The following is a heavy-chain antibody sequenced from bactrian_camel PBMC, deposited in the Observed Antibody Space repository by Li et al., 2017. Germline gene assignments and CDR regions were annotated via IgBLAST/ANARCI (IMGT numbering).Heavy chain of an antibody. D-gene: IGHD2*01. J-gene: IGHJ4*01. CDR1: GITYPQYYC. CDR2: LFPNGAT. Sequence: QVQLVESGGGSVQPGGSLRLSCAATGITYPQYYCMGWFRQAPGKEREGIARLFPNGATRYADSVKGRFTISQDNVKKTVYLQMDNLKPEDTAMYYCAADDGYCGANATPGFNYWGQGTQVTVS. CDR3: AADDGYCGANATPGFNY. V-gene: IGHV3S53*01.